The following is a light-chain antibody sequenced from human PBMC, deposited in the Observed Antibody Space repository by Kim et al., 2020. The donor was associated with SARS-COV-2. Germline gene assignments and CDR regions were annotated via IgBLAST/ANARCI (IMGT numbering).Light chain of an antibody. Sequence: SGSPGQTASISCFGDKLGDKYASWYQQRPGQSPVLVIYQDDKRPSGIPERFSGSNSGNTATLTISGTQAVDEAVYYCQAWDSSIVFGGGTQLTVL. J-gene: IGLJ2*01. CDR1: KLGDKY. CDR2: QDD. V-gene: IGLV3-1*01. CDR3: QAWDSSIV.